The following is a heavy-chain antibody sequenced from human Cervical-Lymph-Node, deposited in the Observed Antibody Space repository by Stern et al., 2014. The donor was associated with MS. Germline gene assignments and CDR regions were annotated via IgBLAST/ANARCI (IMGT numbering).Heavy chain of an antibody. Sequence: QDQLVQSGGGVVQPGTSLRLSCAASGFSFSSYGMHWVRQAPGKGLEWVAVISYDGSNKYYADSVKGRFTISRDNSRNTLYLQMISLRAEDTAVYYCAKDVSSGWYKGPEYWGQGTLVPVSS. CDR1: GFSFSSYG. V-gene: IGHV3-30*18. D-gene: IGHD6-19*01. J-gene: IGHJ4*02. CDR2: ISYDGSNK. CDR3: AKDVSSGWYKGPEY.